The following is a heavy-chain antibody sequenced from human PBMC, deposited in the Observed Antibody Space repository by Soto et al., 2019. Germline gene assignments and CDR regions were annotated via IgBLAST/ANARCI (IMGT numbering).Heavy chain of an antibody. J-gene: IGHJ6*04. CDR1: GFTFSSYD. CDR3: ASAALRSNYYYYVMDV. V-gene: IGHV3-13*01. D-gene: IGHD3-3*01. CDR2: IGTAGDT. Sequence: EVQLVESGGGLVQPGGSLRLSCAASGFTFSSYDMHWVRQATGKGLEWVSAIGTAGDTYYPASVKGRLTISTENAKNSLYLQMNSLRAGDTAVYYFASAALRSNYYYYVMDVWGKGTTVTVSS.